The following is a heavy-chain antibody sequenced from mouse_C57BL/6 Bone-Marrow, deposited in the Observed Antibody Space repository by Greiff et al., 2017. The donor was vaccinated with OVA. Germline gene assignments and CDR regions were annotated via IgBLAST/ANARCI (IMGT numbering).Heavy chain of an antibody. CDR2: IYPRSGNT. J-gene: IGHJ3*01. CDR1: GYTFTSYG. Sequence: VQLVESGAELARPGASVKLSCKASGYTFTSYGISWVKQRTGQGLEWIGEIYPRSGNTYYNEKFKGKATLTADKSSSTAYMELRSLTSEDSAVYFCARGIYGNPFAYWGQGTLVTVSA. V-gene: IGHV1-81*01. CDR3: ARGIYGNPFAY. D-gene: IGHD2-1*01.